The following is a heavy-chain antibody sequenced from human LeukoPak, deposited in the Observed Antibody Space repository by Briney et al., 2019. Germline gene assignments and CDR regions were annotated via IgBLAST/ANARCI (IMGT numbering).Heavy chain of an antibody. Sequence: SETLSLTCTVSGGSFSSYYWSWMRQSPGKGLEWIGYIHYSGSTNYNPSLKSRVTISLDTSKNQLSLKLSSVTTADTAVYYCARGQAALWFGELWGQGTLVTVSS. J-gene: IGHJ4*02. V-gene: IGHV4-59*01. CDR1: GGSFSSYY. CDR2: IHYSGST. D-gene: IGHD3-10*01. CDR3: ARGQAALWFGEL.